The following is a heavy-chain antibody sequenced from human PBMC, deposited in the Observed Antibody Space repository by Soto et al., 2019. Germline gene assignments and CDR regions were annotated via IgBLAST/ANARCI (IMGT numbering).Heavy chain of an antibody. J-gene: IGHJ4*02. V-gene: IGHV4-34*01. CDR1: GGSFSGYY. CDR3: ARRGTPLTYYYDSSGYYFGY. D-gene: IGHD3-22*01. CDR2: INHSGST. Sequence: SETLSLTCAVYGGSFSGYYWSWIRQPPGKGLEWIGEINHSGSTNYNPSLKSRVTISVDTSKNQLSLKLSSVTAADTAVYYCARRGTPLTYYYDSSGYYFGYWGQGTLVTVSS.